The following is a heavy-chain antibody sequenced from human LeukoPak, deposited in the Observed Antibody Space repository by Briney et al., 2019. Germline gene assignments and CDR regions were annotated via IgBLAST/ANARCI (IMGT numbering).Heavy chain of an antibody. CDR1: GFTFSNYW. V-gene: IGHV3-7*01. CDR2: IKEDGSEK. Sequence: GGSLRLSCAASGFTFSNYWMSWVRQAPGKGLEWVANIKEDGSEKYYVDSVKGRFTISRDDAKNSLYLQMNSLRTEDTAVYYCARVRIPDYWGQGTLVTVSS. CDR3: ARVRIPDY. J-gene: IGHJ4*02.